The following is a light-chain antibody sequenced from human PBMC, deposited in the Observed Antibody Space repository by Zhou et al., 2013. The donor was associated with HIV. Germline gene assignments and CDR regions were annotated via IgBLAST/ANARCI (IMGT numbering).Light chain of an antibody. CDR2: GAS. Sequence: EIVLTQSPGTLSLSPGERATLSCRASQSVPSNYVVWYQQRPGQAPRVLIYGASSRAAGIPERFTGSGSGTDFTLTISRLEPEDFAVYYCQQYGSSPLTFGGGTKVEIK. CDR3: QQYGSSPLT. V-gene: IGKV3-20*01. J-gene: IGKJ4*01. CDR1: QSVPSNY.